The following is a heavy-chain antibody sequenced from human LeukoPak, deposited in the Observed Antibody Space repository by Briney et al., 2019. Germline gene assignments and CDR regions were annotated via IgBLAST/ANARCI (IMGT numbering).Heavy chain of an antibody. CDR3: ARDFGWDQPRDAFDI. V-gene: IGHV3-7*01. D-gene: IGHD1-26*01. J-gene: IGHJ3*02. CDR2: IKQDGSEK. Sequence: TGGSLRLSCAASGFTFSSYWMSWVRQAPGKGLEWVANIKQDGSEKYYVDSVKGRFTISRDNAKNSLYLQMNSLRAEDTAVYYCARDFGWDQPRDAFDIWGQGTMVTVSS. CDR1: GFTFSSYW.